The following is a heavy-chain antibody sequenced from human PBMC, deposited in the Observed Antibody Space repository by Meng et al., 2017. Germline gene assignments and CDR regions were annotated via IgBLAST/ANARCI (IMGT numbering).Heavy chain of an antibody. V-gene: IGHV2-26*01. J-gene: IGHJ3*02. CDR2: IFSNDEK. D-gene: IGHD6-13*01. Sequence: SGPTLVKPTETLTLTCIVSGFSLSNARMGVSWIRQPPGKALEWLAHIFSNDEKSYSTSLKSRLTISKDTSKRQVVLTMTNMDPVDTATYYCARIEISYSSWLVHAFDIWGQGTMVTVSS. CDR1: GFSLSNARMG. CDR3: ARIEISYSSWLVHAFDI.